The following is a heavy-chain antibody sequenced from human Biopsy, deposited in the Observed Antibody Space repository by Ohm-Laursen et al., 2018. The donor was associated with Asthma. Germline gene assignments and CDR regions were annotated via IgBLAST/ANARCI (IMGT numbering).Heavy chain of an antibody. D-gene: IGHD3-22*01. Sequence: GSSVKVSCKAPGGTFSNFAFSWVRQAPGHGLEWMGTILTKFDITSYAQKFQGRVTITADESTSTAYMEVTSLRAEDTAVYYCARGDSSNWSHYYFDYWGQGTLVTVSS. V-gene: IGHV1-69*15. CDR3: ARGDSSNWSHYYFDY. CDR2: ILTKFDIT. CDR1: GGTFSNFA. J-gene: IGHJ4*02.